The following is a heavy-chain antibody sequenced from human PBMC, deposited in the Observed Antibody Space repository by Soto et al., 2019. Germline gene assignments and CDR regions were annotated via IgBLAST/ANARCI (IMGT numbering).Heavy chain of an antibody. CDR3: ARDLWGDCGADCYPVDV. CDR1: GGSISSYY. D-gene: IGHD2-21*02. V-gene: IGHV4-59*01. Sequence: ETLSLTCTVSGGSISSYYWSWIRQPPGKGLEWIGYMYNTGSTIYNPSLKSRVTISVDTSKNQFSLKLNSVTAADTAVYYCARDLWGDCGADCYPVDVWGQVTRVTVAS. CDR2: MYNTGST. J-gene: IGHJ6*02.